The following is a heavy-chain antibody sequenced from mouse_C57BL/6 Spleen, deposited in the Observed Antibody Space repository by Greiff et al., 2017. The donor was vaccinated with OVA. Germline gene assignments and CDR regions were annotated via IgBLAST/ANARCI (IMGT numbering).Heavy chain of an antibody. CDR1: GYTFTDYY. J-gene: IGHJ3*01. V-gene: IGHV1-26*01. CDR2: INPNNGGT. Sequence: EVQLQQSGPELVKPGASVKISCKASGYTFTDYYMNWVKQSHGKSLEWIGDINPNNGGTSYNQKFKGKATLTVVKSSSTAYMELRSLTSEDSAVYYCGHSNPAWFAYWGQGTLVTVSA. CDR3: GHSNPAWFAY. D-gene: IGHD2-5*01.